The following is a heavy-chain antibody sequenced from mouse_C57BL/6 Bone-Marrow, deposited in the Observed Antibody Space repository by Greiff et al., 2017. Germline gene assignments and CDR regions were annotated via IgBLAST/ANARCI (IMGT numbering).Heavy chain of an antibody. Sequence: EVQRVESGGGLVKPGGSLKLSCAASGFTFSDYGMHWVRQAPEKGLEWVAYISSGSSTIYYADTVKGRFTISRDNAKNTLFLQMTSLRSEDTAMYYCARIYYGPPGAMDYWGQGTSVTVSS. CDR2: ISSGSSTI. D-gene: IGHD2-1*01. V-gene: IGHV5-17*01. J-gene: IGHJ4*01. CDR1: GFTFSDYG. CDR3: ARIYYGPPGAMDY.